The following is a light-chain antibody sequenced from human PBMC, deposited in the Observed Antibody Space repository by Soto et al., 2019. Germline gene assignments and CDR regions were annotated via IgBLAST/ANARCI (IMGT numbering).Light chain of an antibody. CDR1: QSVSSSY. Sequence: VLTQSPGTLSLSPGERATLSCRASQSVSSSYLAWYQQKPGQAPRLLIYGASSRATGIPDRFSGSGSGTDFTLTISRLEPEDFAVYYCQQYGSSLTWTFGQGTKVDIK. V-gene: IGKV3-20*01. CDR3: QQYGSSLTWT. J-gene: IGKJ1*01. CDR2: GAS.